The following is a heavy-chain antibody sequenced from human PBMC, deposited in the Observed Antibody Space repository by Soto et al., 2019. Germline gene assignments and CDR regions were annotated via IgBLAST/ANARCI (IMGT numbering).Heavy chain of an antibody. D-gene: IGHD2-21*01. V-gene: IGHV1-69*02. Sequence: QVQLVQSGAEVKKPGSSVKVSCEASGGSFSSYIFTWVRQAPGQGLEWMGRSIPIQGKADYALKFQDRVTMSADKSTETVYMALRALRHEDTAVYYCAKSLVFVDHAYMDVWGKGTTVTVSS. CDR1: GGSFSSYI. CDR2: SIPIQGKA. J-gene: IGHJ6*03. CDR3: AKSLVFVDHAYMDV.